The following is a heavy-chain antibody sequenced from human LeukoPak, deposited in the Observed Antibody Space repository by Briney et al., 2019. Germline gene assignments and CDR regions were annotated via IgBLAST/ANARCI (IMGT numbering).Heavy chain of an antibody. CDR2: INHNGNVN. J-gene: IGHJ6*02. Sequence: GGSLRLSCAASGFTVSGHPMNRARQAPGKGLEWVASINHNGNVNYYVDSVKGRFTISRDNAKNSLYLQMSNLRAEDTAVYFCARGGGLDVWGQGATVTVSS. CDR3: ARGGGLDV. CDR1: GFTVSGHP. V-gene: IGHV3-7*03. D-gene: IGHD3-16*01.